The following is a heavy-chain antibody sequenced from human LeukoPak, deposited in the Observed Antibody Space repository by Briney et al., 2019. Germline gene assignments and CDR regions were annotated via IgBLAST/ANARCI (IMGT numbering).Heavy chain of an antibody. CDR2: IKGDGSDK. Sequence: GGSLRLSCAASGITFSNYWMFWVRQAPGKGLEWVATIKGDGSDKYYVDSVKGRFTISRDNAKRSLFLQMNSLRAEDTAVYFCARDGGHSADYWGRGTQVTVSS. J-gene: IGHJ4*02. CDR1: GITFSNYW. D-gene: IGHD1-26*01. V-gene: IGHV3-7*01. CDR3: ARDGGHSADY.